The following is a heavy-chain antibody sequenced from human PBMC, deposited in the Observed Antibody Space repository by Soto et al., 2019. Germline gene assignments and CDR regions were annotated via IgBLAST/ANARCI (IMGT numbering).Heavy chain of an antibody. J-gene: IGHJ4*02. CDR2: INHSGSA. Sequence: QVQLQQSGAGLLKPSETLSLTCAVYGESFSGHIWTWIRQTPGKGLPWIGQINHSGSASYNPSLKSRVTISVHTSNSQFSLELSSVTAADTAVYYCARGLITGSHYSGGWYYFDSWGQGTQVTVSS. V-gene: IGHV4-34*01. CDR3: ARGLITGSHYSGGWYYFDS. D-gene: IGHD6-19*01. CDR1: GESFSGHI.